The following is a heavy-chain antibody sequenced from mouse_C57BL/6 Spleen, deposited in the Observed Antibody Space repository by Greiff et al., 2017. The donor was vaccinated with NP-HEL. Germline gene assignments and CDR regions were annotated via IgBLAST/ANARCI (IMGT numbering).Heavy chain of an antibody. Sequence: VQLQQPGAELVMPGASVKLSCKASGYTFTSYWMHWVKQRPGQGLEWIGEIDPSDSYTNYNQKFKGKSTLTVDKSSSTAYMQLSSLTSEDSAVYYCARKGDYDGFDYWGQGTTLTVSS. CDR3: ARKGDYDGFDY. CDR2: IDPSDSYT. CDR1: GYTFTSYW. J-gene: IGHJ2*01. D-gene: IGHD2-4*01. V-gene: IGHV1-69*01.